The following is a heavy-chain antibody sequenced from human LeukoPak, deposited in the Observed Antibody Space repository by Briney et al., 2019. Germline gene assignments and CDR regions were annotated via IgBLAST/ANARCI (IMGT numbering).Heavy chain of an antibody. V-gene: IGHV4-34*01. CDR2: INHSGST. J-gene: IGHJ3*02. CDR3: ARGGGYIDAFDI. CDR1: GGSFSGYY. Sequence: SETLSLTCAVYGGSFSGYYWSWIRQPPGKGLEWIGEINHSGSTNYNPSLKNRVTISVDTSKNQFSLKLSSVTAADTAVYYCARGGGYIDAFDIWGQGTMVTVSS. D-gene: IGHD5-18*01.